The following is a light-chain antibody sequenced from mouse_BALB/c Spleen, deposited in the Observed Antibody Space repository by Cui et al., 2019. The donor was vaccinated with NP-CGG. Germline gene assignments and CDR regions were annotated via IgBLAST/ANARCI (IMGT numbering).Light chain of an antibody. CDR3: ALWCSNHWV. Sequence: QAVVTQESALTTSPGETVTLTCRSSTGAVTTSNYANWVQEKPDHLFTGLIGGTNNRVPGVPARFSGSLIGDKAALTITRTQIEDEAIYFCALWCSNHWVFGGGTKLTVL. J-gene: IGLJ1*01. CDR2: GTN. V-gene: IGLV1*01. CDR1: TGAVTTSNY.